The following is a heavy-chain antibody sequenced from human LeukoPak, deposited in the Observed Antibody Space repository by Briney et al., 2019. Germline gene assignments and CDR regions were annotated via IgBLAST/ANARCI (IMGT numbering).Heavy chain of an antibody. J-gene: IGHJ3*02. CDR1: GFTFSSYW. CDR2: ISWNSVSI. Sequence: PGGSLRLSCAAPGFTFSSYWMHWVRQAPGKGLEWVSSISWNSVSIGHADSVKGRFTISRDNAKNSLYLQMNSLRAEDTALYYCAKSLLSGYTPVVAFDIWGQGTMVTVSS. D-gene: IGHD3-22*01. CDR3: AKSLLSGYTPVVAFDI. V-gene: IGHV3-9*01.